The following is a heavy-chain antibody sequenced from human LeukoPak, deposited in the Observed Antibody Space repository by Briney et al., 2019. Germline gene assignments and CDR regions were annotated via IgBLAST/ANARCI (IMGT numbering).Heavy chain of an antibody. J-gene: IGHJ2*01. CDR1: GGSISSGGYY. V-gene: IGHV4-31*03. CDR2: IYYSGST. Sequence: PSETLSLTCTVSGGSISSGGYYWSWIRQHPGKGLEWIGYIYYSGSTYYNPSFKSRVTISVDTSKNQFSLKLSSVTAADTAVYYCARGIHDVVVVAAGYFDLWGRGTLVTVSS. D-gene: IGHD2-15*01. CDR3: ARGIHDVVVVAAGYFDL.